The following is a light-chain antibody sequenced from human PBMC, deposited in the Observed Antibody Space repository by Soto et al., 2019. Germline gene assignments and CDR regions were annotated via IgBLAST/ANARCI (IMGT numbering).Light chain of an antibody. Sequence: DIQMTQSPSTLYASVGDRATITCRASQSIGAYLAWLQQQPGQAPNLLIYKASSLDSGVPSRFSGSGSGTEFTLTISTLQPDDFATYYCQQYNRSPLTFGGGTKVEIK. J-gene: IGKJ4*01. CDR3: QQYNRSPLT. V-gene: IGKV1-5*03. CDR1: QSIGAY. CDR2: KAS.